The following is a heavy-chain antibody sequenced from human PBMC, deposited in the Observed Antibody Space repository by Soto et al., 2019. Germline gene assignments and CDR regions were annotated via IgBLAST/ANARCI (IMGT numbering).Heavy chain of an antibody. CDR3: AKGSFIAVAGTGGDYYYGMDV. CDR2: ISGSGVST. CDR1: GFTFSSYA. D-gene: IGHD6-19*01. J-gene: IGHJ6*02. Sequence: PGGSLRLSCAASGFTFSSYAMSWVRQAPGKGLEWVSAISGSGVSTYYADSVKGRFTISRDNSKNTLYLQMNSLRAEDTAVYYCAKGSFIAVAGTGGDYYYGMDVWGQGTTVTVSS. V-gene: IGHV3-23*01.